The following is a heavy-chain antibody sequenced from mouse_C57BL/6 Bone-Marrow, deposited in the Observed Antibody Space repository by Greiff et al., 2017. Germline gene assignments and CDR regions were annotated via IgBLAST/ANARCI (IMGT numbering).Heavy chain of an antibody. CDR3: ARPRFYGNSWFAY. Sequence: DVQLVESGGGLVKPGGSLKLSCAASGFTFSDYGMHWVRQAPEKGLEWVAYISSGSSTIYSADTVKGRFTISRDNAKNTLFLQMTSLRSEDTAMYYCARPRFYGNSWFAYWGQGTLVTVSA. CDR1: GFTFSDYG. CDR2: ISSGSSTI. V-gene: IGHV5-17*01. D-gene: IGHD2-1*01. J-gene: IGHJ3*01.